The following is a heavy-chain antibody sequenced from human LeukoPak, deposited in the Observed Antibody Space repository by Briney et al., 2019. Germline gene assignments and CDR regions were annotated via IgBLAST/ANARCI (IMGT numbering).Heavy chain of an antibody. Sequence: ASVKVSCKASGGTFSSYAISWVRQAPGQGLEWMGRIIPIFGTANYAQKFRGRVTITTDESTSTAYMELSSLRSEDTAVYYCARGLNYYDSSGYLDYWGQGTLVTVSS. CDR1: GGTFSSYA. CDR2: IIPIFGTA. CDR3: ARGLNYYDSSGYLDY. V-gene: IGHV1-69*05. J-gene: IGHJ4*02. D-gene: IGHD3-22*01.